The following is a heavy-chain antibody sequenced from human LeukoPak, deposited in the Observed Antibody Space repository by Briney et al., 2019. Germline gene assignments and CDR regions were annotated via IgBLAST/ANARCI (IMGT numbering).Heavy chain of an antibody. Sequence: GGSLRLSCAASGFTFSDYYMSWIRQAPGKGLEGVSYISSSGSTLYYADSVKGRFTISRDNAKNSLYLQMNSLRAEDTAVYYCARDNTAVTTAAFDIWSQGTMVTVSS. D-gene: IGHD4-17*01. CDR3: ARDNTAVTTAAFDI. CDR2: ISSSGSTL. V-gene: IGHV3-11*01. CDR1: GFTFSDYY. J-gene: IGHJ3*02.